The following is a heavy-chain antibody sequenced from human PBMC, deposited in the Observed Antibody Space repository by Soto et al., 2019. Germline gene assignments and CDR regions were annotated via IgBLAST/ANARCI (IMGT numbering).Heavy chain of an antibody. D-gene: IGHD6-13*01. CDR3: AKAFGYSNTWYARNWFDP. Sequence: PGGSLRLSCAASGLAFSSHAMTWVRQAPGKGLEWVSSISDSGGSTSYAVSVKGRFAVSRDNSKNTLYLQMNRLRVEDTAVYYCAKAFGYSNTWYARNWFDPWGQGTLVTVSS. CDR1: GLAFSSHA. CDR2: ISDSGGST. V-gene: IGHV3-23*01. J-gene: IGHJ5*02.